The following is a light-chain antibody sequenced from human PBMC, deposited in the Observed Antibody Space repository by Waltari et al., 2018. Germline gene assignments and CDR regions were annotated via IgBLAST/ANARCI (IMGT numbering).Light chain of an antibody. J-gene: IGLJ2*01. CDR2: QDR. CDR1: KLGRKY. Sequence: SYELTQPPSVSVSPGQTARITCPGTKLGRKYTSWYQRKPGQSPVLVLYQDRKRPSGLPERFSGSSSADMAALTISDTQPADEADYFCQTWDSNTDVFFGGGTTLTVI. CDR3: QTWDSNTDVF. V-gene: IGLV3-1*01.